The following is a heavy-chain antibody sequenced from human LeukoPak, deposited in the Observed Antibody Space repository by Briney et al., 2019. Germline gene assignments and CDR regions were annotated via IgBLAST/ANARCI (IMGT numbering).Heavy chain of an antibody. D-gene: IGHD3-10*01. CDR2: IYYSGST. CDR1: GGSISSGDYY. V-gene: IGHV4-30-4*01. CDR3: AKRGYGSGIILN. Sequence: PSQTLSLTCTVSGGSISSGDYYWSWIRQPPGKGLEWIGYIYYSGSTYYNPSLKSRVIISVDTSKNQFSLKLSSVTAADTAVYYCAKRGYGSGIILNWGQGTLVTVSS. J-gene: IGHJ4*02.